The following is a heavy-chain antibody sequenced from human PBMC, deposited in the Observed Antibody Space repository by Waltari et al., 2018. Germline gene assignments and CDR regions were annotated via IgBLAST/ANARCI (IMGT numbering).Heavy chain of an antibody. D-gene: IGHD3-16*01. CDR2: IYYSGST. Sequence: QLQLQESGPGLVKPSETLSLPCTVSGGSISSSSYYWGCVRQPPGKGLEWIGSIYYSGSTYYNPSLKSRVTISVDTSKNQFSLKLSSVTAADTAVYYCARPGEGDGQGDYFDYWGQGTLVTVSS. J-gene: IGHJ4*02. V-gene: IGHV4-39*01. CDR1: GGSISSSSYY. CDR3: ARPGEGDGQGDYFDY.